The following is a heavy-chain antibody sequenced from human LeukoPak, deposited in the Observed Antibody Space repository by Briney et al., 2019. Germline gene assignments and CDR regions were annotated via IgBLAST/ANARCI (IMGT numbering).Heavy chain of an antibody. Sequence: PGGSLRLSCAASGFTFSSYAMSWVRQAPGKGLEWVSAISGSGGSTYYADSVKGRFTISRDNSKNTLYLQMNSLRAEDTAVYYCAKGGVLLWFGELSSNWFDPWGQGTLVTASS. J-gene: IGHJ5*02. D-gene: IGHD3-10*01. V-gene: IGHV3-23*01. CDR2: ISGSGGST. CDR1: GFTFSSYA. CDR3: AKGGVLLWFGELSSNWFDP.